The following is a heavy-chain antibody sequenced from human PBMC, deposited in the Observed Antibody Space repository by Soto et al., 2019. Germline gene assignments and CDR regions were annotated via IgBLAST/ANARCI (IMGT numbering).Heavy chain of an antibody. J-gene: IGHJ6*02. CDR2: IYWDDDK. CDR1: GFSLSTSGVG. Sequence: QITLKESGPTLVKPTQTLTLTCTFSGFSLSTSGVGVGWIRQPPGKALEWLALIYWDDDKRYSPSLKSRLTITQDTSKNQVVLTMTNVDPLETGTYYCAHPLSTTWTVFPMDVRGHGTPITISS. CDR3: AHPLSTTWTVFPMDV. D-gene: IGHD1-1*01. V-gene: IGHV2-5*02.